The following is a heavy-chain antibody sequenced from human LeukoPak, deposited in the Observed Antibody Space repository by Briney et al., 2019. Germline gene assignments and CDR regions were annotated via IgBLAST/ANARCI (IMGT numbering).Heavy chain of an antibody. CDR3: AELGITMIGGV. CDR1: GFTFSIYW. D-gene: IGHD3-10*02. V-gene: IGHV3-7*01. Sequence: PGGSLRLSCAASGFTFSIYWMTWVRQAPGKGLEWVANIRQDGSDEYYVDSVKGRFTISRDNAKNSLYLQMNSLRAEDTAVYYCAELGITMIGGVWGKGTTVTISS. J-gene: IGHJ6*04. CDR2: IRQDGSDE.